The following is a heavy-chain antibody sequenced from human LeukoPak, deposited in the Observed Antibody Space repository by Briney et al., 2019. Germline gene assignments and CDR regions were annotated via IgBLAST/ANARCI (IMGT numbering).Heavy chain of an antibody. CDR1: GGSISSSSYY. V-gene: IGHV4-39*07. CDR3: ARSDEDYDSSGYHPVLMWYFDL. Sequence: SETLSLTCTVSGGSISSSSYYWGWIRQPPGKGLEWIGSIYYSGSTYYNPSLKSRVTISVDTSKNQFSLKLSSVTAADTAVYYCARSDEDYDSSGYHPVLMWYFDLWGRGTLVTVSS. CDR2: IYYSGST. D-gene: IGHD3-22*01. J-gene: IGHJ2*01.